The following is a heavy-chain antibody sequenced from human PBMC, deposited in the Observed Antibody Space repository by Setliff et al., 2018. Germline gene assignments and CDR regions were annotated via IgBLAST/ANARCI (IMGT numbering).Heavy chain of an antibody. V-gene: IGHV4-61*02. CDR3: VRGLQAGSWEPYYFDS. CDR1: GGSVGNSYYY. Sequence: SETLSLTCTVSGGSVGNSYYYWNWIRQPAGKGLEWIGRIYTTWSTNYNPSLRSRVSILVDTSKNQFSLKLTSATVADTAVYYCVRGLQAGSWEPYYFDSLGRGTLVTVSS. CDR2: IYTTWST. D-gene: IGHD3-10*01. J-gene: IGHJ4*02.